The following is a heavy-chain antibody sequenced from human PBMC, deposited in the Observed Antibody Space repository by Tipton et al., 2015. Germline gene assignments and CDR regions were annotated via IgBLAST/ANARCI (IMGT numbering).Heavy chain of an antibody. CDR2: IWFDGTNK. D-gene: IGHD6-19*01. J-gene: IGHJ5*01. CDR3: TRDGAYTSGWYWSDS. Sequence: SGFTFSDYGMHWVRQAPGKGLEWVAVIWFDGTNKFYSGSVKGRFTISRDNSMNTLYLHLNALKAEDTALYYCTRDGAYTSGWYWSDSWGHGTLVTVSS. V-gene: IGHV3-33*01. CDR1: GFTFSDYG.